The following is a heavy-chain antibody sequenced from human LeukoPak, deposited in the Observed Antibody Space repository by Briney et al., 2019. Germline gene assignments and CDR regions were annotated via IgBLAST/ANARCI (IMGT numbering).Heavy chain of an antibody. J-gene: IGHJ4*02. Sequence: PGGSLRLSCAASGFTFSSYGMHWVRQAPGKGQEWVAVIWYDGSNKYYADSVKGRFTISRDNSKNTLYLQMNSLRAEDTAVYYCARDPSVAADHFDYWGQGTLVTVSS. CDR1: GFTFSSYG. D-gene: IGHD2-2*01. CDR2: IWYDGSNK. V-gene: IGHV3-33*01. CDR3: ARDPSVAADHFDY.